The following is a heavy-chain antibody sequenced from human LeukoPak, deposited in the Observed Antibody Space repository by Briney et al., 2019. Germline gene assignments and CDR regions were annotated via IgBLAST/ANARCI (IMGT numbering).Heavy chain of an antibody. CDR2: ISSSSSYI. Sequence: PGGSLRLSREPSRFTSSIHSMNSVRHAPWQGLERGSSISSSSSYIYYADSVKGRFTISIDKDKNSLYLQINSLRADDTAVYYCASRYCSGGSCYFNYWGQGTLVTVS. CDR1: RFTSSIHS. CDR3: ASRYCSGGSCYFNY. J-gene: IGHJ4*02. D-gene: IGHD2-15*01. V-gene: IGHV3-21*01.